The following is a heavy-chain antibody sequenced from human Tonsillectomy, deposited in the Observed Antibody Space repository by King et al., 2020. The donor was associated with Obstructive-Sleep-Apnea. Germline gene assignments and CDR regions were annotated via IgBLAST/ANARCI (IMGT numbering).Heavy chain of an antibody. CDR2: ISYEGSQN. J-gene: IGHJ4*02. D-gene: IGHD3-16*01. CDR3: ASGGYDYIWGDPIFDN. CDR1: GFTFRSYA. Sequence: VQLVESGGGLVQPGTSLRLSCEASGFTFRSYAMHWVRQAPGKGLDWVAVISYEGSQNYYADSVKGRFIISRDNSKKTLYLQLSSLRVEDTAVYHCASGGYDYIWGDPIFDNCGQGTLVTVSS. V-gene: IGHV3-30*04.